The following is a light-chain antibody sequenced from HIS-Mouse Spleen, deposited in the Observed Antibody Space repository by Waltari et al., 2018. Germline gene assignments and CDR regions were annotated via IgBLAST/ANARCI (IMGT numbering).Light chain of an antibody. CDR3: QSYDSSLSGYVV. Sequence: QSVLTQPPSVSGAPGQRVTISCTGSSSNTGAGYDVHWYQQLPGTAPKLLISGNSNRPSGVPDRFSGSKSGTSASLAITGLQAEDEADYYCQSYDSSLSGYVVFGGGTKLTVL. J-gene: IGLJ2*01. CDR2: GNS. V-gene: IGLV1-40*01. CDR1: SSNTGAGYD.